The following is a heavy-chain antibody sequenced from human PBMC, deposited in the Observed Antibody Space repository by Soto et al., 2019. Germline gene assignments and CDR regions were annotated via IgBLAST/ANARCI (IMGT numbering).Heavy chain of an antibody. V-gene: IGHV1-2*02. CDR2: INPNSGGT. Sequence: ASVKVSCKASGYTFTGYYLHWVRQVPGQGLEWMGWINPNSGGTIYAQPFQGRVTMTRDTSISTAYMDLSRLRSGDTAVYYCARVRGYYYDSSDYYFDGLDHWGQGTLVTVSS. D-gene: IGHD3-22*01. J-gene: IGHJ4*02. CDR3: ARVRGYYYDSSDYYFDGLDH. CDR1: GYTFTGYY.